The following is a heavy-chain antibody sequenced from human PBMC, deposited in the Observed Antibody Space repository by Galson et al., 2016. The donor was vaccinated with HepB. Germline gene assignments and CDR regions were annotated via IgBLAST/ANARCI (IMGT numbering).Heavy chain of an antibody. CDR3: AKMDCGRDCPRDY. J-gene: IGHJ4*02. CDR1: GFTFSGNG. D-gene: IGHD2-21*02. CDR2: ISKDSRDK. Sequence: SLRLSCAASGFTFSGNGMHWVRQAPGRGLEWVAVISKDSRDKQYVDSVKGRFTVSRDNSKNTLFLQRSNLRVEDTAVYYCAKMDCGRDCPRDYWGQGTLVTVSS. V-gene: IGHV3-30*18.